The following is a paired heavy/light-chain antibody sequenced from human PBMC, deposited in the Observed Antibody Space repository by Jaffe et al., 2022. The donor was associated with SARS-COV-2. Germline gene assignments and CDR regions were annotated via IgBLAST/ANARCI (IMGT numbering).Heavy chain of an antibody. J-gene: IGHJ4*02. CDR2: TYYRSEWHS. CDR3: VRDMNGFRD. D-gene: IGHD2-8*01. Sequence: QVQLQQSGPGLLKPSQTLSLTCAISGDSVSSNIAAWNWIRQSPSRGLEWLGRTYYRSEWHSDYATSVKSRIIINPDTSRNQFSLQLNSVTPEDTAVYYCVRDMNGFRDWGQGTQVTVSS. CDR1: GDSVSSNIAA. V-gene: IGHV6-1*01.
Light chain of an antibody. CDR1: QTINNY. CDR3: QQFDTAPLT. Sequence: DIQMSQSPSSLSASVGDRVTITCRASQTINNYLNWYHQKPGRAPKLLVFAASTLQGGVPSRFSGSGSGTDFTLTISGLQPEDSATYYCQQFDTAPLTFGGGTKVEIK. J-gene: IGKJ4*01. V-gene: IGKV1-39*01. CDR2: AAS.